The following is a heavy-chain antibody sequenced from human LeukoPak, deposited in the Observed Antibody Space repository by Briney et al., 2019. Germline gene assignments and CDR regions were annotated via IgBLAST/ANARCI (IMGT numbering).Heavy chain of an antibody. Sequence: SETLSLTCTVSGGSISSYYWSWIRQPAGKGLEWIGRIYTSGSTNYNPSLKSRVTMSVGTSKNQFSLKLTSVTAADTAVYYCARDSEGWASAYYYYYMDVWGKGTTVTVSS. CDR3: ARDSEGWASAYYYYYMDV. D-gene: IGHD3-16*01. J-gene: IGHJ6*03. CDR1: GGSISSYY. CDR2: IYTSGST. V-gene: IGHV4-4*07.